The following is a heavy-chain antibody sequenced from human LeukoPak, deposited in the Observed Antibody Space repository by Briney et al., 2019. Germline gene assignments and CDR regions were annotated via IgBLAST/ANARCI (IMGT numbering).Heavy chain of an antibody. J-gene: IGHJ4*02. V-gene: IGHV3-74*01. CDR3: ARVSGSSWSGYSLGY. D-gene: IGHD6-13*01. CDR1: GFTFSSYW. CDR2: INSDGSST. Sequence: GGSLRLSCAASGFTFSSYWMHWVRQAPEKGLVWVSRINSDGSSTSYADSVKGRLTISRDNAKNTLYLQMNSLRAEDTAVYYCARVSGSSWSGYSLGYWGQGTLVTVSS.